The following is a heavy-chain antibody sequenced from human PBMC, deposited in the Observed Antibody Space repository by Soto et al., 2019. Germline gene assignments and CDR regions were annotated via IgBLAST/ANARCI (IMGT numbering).Heavy chain of an antibody. CDR3: AAGEASSRNLAPYYLDF. J-gene: IGHJ4*02. Sequence: KPSETLSLTCTVSGGSMRNYFWTWIRQPPGKGLEWIGYIHYSGTTSFFPSYNPSLRSRVTISEDTSKNQFSLKLLSVTTADTAVYFCAAGEASSRNLAPYYLDFWGPGTQVTVSS. D-gene: IGHD6-13*01. CDR2: IHYSGTT. CDR1: GGSMRNYF. V-gene: IGHV4-59*01.